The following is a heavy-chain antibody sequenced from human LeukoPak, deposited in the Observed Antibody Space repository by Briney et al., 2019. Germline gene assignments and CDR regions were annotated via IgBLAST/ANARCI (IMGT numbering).Heavy chain of an antibody. J-gene: IGHJ5*02. CDR3: ARANYGAVGATLTFRFDP. CDR2: ISYDGSNK. V-gene: IGHV3-30*04. Sequence: TGGSLRLSCAASGFTFSSYAMHWVRQAPGKGLEWVAVISYDGSNKYYADSVKGRFTISRDNSKNTLYLQMNSLRAEDTAVHYCARANYGAVGATLTFRFDPWGQGTLVTVSS. D-gene: IGHD1-26*01. CDR1: GFTFSSYA.